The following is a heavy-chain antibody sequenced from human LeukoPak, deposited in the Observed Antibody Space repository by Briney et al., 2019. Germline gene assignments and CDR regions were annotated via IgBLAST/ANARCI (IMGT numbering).Heavy chain of an antibody. V-gene: IGHV3-30-3*01. CDR3: AREKGDFWSGSRRFDY. J-gene: IGHJ4*02. D-gene: IGHD3-3*01. CDR2: ISYDGSNK. CDR1: GFTFSSCA. Sequence: GGSLRLSCAASGFTFSSCAMHWVRQAPGKGLEWVAVISYDGSNKYYADSVKGRFTISRDNSKNTLYLQMNSLRAEDTAVYYCAREKGDFWSGSRRFDYWGQGTLVTVSS.